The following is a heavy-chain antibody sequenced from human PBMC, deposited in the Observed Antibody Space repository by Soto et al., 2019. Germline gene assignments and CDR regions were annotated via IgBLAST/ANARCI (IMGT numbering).Heavy chain of an antibody. CDR2: ISSSSSYI. Sequence: LSLTCAASGFTFSSYSMNWVRQAPGKGLEWVSSISSSSSYIYYADSVKGRFTISRDNAKNSLYLQMNSLRAEDTAVYYCARDGIPSSSSYFDYWGQGTLVTVSS. D-gene: IGHD6-6*01. V-gene: IGHV3-21*01. CDR1: GFTFSSYS. J-gene: IGHJ4*02. CDR3: ARDGIPSSSSYFDY.